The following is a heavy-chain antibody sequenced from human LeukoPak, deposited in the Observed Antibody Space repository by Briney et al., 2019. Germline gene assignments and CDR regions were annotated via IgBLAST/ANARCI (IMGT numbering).Heavy chain of an antibody. CDR1: GYTFTGYY. CDR3: ARGCDSSGCFDY. Sequence: ASVKVSCKASGYTFTGYYMRWVRRAPGQGLEWMGWINPNSGGTNYAQKFQGWVTMTRDTSISTAYMELSRLRSDDTAVYYYARGCDSSGCFDYWGQGTLVTVSS. D-gene: IGHD3-22*01. CDR2: INPNSGGT. J-gene: IGHJ4*02. V-gene: IGHV1-2*04.